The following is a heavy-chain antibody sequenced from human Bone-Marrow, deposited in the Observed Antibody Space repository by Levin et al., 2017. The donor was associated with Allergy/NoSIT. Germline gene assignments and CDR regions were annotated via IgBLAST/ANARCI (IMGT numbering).Heavy chain of an antibody. CDR3: ARDDRDYDRSSYYYDNWFDP. J-gene: IGHJ5*02. Sequence: SETLSLTCTVSGGSIRSTGHYWGWIRQAPGKGLEWIGNIYYSGSTYYNPSLKSRVTISVDTSKNQFSLKLSSVTAADTAVYYCARDDRDYDRSSYYYDNWFDPWGQGTLVTVSS. V-gene: IGHV4-39*07. CDR2: IYYSGST. D-gene: IGHD3-22*01. CDR1: GGSIRSTGHY.